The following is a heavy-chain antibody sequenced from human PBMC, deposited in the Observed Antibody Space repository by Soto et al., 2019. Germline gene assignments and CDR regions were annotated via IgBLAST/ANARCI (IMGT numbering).Heavy chain of an antibody. CDR1: GFSFSSSW. D-gene: IGHD6-19*01. CDR2: TNSDGSTT. J-gene: IGHJ4*02. Sequence: EVQLVESGGGLIQPGGSLRLSCAASGFSFSSSWMHWVRQAPGKGLVWVSRTNSDGSTTNYADSVKGRFTISRDNAKNTLYLQMNSLRAEDTAVYYCARGPTGWYGYDYWGQGTLVIVSS. V-gene: IGHV3-74*01. CDR3: ARGPTGWYGYDY.